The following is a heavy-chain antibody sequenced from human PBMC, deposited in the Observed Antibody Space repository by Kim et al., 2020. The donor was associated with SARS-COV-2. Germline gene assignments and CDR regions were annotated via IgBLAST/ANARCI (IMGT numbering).Heavy chain of an antibody. CDR1: GGSFSGYY. J-gene: IGHJ6*02. CDR3: ARGGRGYYYGMDV. D-gene: IGHD1-26*01. V-gene: IGHV4-34*01. Sequence: SETLYLTCAVYGGSFSGYYWSWIRQPPGKGLEWIGEINHSGSTNYNPSLKSRVTISVDTSKNQFSLKLSSVTAADTAVYYCARGGRGYYYGMDVWGQGTTVTVSS. CDR2: INHSGST.